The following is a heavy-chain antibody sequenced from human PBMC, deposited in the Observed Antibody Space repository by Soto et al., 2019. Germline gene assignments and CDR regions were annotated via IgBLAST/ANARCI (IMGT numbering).Heavy chain of an antibody. CDR1: GFTFSDYY. CDR3: AGGGVKGTTSRGQVYN. D-gene: IGHD1-7*01. V-gene: IGHV3-11*06. Sequence: QVQVVESGGGLVKPGGSLRLSCAASGFTFSDYYMSWIRQAPGKGLEWVSFISSSGDSTKYADSVKGRFTISRDNAKNSLYLQLNSVRAEDTAVYYCAGGGVKGTTSRGQVYNWGQGTLVTVSS. CDR2: ISSSGDST. J-gene: IGHJ4*02.